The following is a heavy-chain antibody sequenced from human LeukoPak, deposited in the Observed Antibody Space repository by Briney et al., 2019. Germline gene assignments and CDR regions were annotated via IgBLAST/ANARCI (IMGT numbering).Heavy chain of an antibody. V-gene: IGHV3-23*01. CDR1: GFMFRDAA. CDR3: ATDNSNWYFDY. CDR2: ISGSAGTT. D-gene: IGHD6-13*01. Sequence: GGSLRLSCAASGFMFRDAAMTWVRQAPGKGLEWVSGISGSAGTTDYADSVKGRFTISRDNSKNTLYLQMNSLRAEDTAVYYCATDNSNWYFDYWGQGTLVTVSS. J-gene: IGHJ4*02.